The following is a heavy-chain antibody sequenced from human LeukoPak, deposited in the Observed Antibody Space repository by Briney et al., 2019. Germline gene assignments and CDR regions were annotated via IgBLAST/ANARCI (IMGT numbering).Heavy chain of an antibody. Sequence: GGSLRLSCAASGFTFSSYGMHWVRQAPGKGLEWVAVIWYDGNNKYYADSVKGRFTISRDNSKNTLYLQMNSLRGEDTAVYYCASVDDLDAFAMWGQGTMVTVSS. J-gene: IGHJ3*02. CDR1: GFTFSSYG. D-gene: IGHD5-12*01. CDR2: IWYDGNNK. V-gene: IGHV3-33*01. CDR3: ASVDDLDAFAM.